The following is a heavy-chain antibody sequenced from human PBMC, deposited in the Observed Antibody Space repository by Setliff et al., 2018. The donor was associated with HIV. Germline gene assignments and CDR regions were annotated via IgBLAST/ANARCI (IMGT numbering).Heavy chain of an antibody. J-gene: IGHJ4*02. CDR3: AMGSSGYPFDY. CDR2: VYHSGIT. CDR1: GFSISSGYY. D-gene: IGHD3-22*01. V-gene: IGHV4-38-2*01. Sequence: SETLSLTCAVSGFSISSGYYWGWIRQSPGKGLEWIGNVYHSGITYYNPSLMGRVTISVGPSNSQFSLRLSSVTTADTAVYYCAMGSSGYPFDYWGQGSLVTVSS.